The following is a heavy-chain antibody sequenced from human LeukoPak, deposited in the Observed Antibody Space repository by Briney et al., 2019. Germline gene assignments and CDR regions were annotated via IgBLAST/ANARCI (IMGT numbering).Heavy chain of an antibody. CDR3: ATRPPYCTNGVCPEYYMDV. CDR2: IRYDGSNK. CDR1: GFTFSSYG. J-gene: IGHJ6*03. V-gene: IGHV3-30*02. D-gene: IGHD2-8*01. Sequence: GGSLRLSCAASGFTFSSYGMHWVRQAPGKGLEWVAFIRYDGSNKYYADSVKGRFTISRDNSKNTLYLQMNSLRAEDTAVYYCATRPPYCTNGVCPEYYMDVWGKGTTVTVSS.